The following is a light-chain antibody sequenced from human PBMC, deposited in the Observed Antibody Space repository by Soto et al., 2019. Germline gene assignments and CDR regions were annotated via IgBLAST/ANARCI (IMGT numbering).Light chain of an antibody. CDR1: QNVGDR. V-gene: IGKV1-12*01. Sequence: DIQMTQSPSSVSASVGDSLTITCRASQNVGDRLAWYQQKLGKAPQLLIQKASILQPGIPSRFSGSGSGAQFTLTITSLRPEDSAIYYCLQNHNYPRTFGQGTKV. CDR3: LQNHNYPRT. J-gene: IGKJ1*01. CDR2: KAS.